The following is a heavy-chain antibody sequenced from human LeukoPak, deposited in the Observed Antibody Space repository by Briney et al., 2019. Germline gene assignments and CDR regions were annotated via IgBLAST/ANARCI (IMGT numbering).Heavy chain of an antibody. V-gene: IGHV4-59*01. CDR2: IYYSGST. Sequence: SETLSLTCTVSGGSFSSYYWSWVRQPPGKGLEGIGDIYYSGSTNYNPSLKSRVTISVDTSKNQFSLKLSSVTAADTAVYYCASGGYCSSTSCYTLDYWGQGTLVTVSS. J-gene: IGHJ4*02. D-gene: IGHD2-2*02. CDR3: ASGGYCSSTSCYTLDY. CDR1: GGSFSSYY.